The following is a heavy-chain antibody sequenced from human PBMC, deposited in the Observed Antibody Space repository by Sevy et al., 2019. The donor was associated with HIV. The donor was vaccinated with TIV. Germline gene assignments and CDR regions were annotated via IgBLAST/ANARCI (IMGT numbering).Heavy chain of an antibody. J-gene: IGHJ6*02. D-gene: IGHD3-3*01. CDR3: ARWHDFWSGYYTGYYYGMDV. CDR1: GGSISSGGYY. CDR2: IYYSGTT. Sequence: SETLSLTCTVSGGSISSGGYYWTWIRQHPGKGLEWIGYIYYSGTTYYNPSLKSRVTISVDTSKIQFSLKLSSVTAAVKAVYYCARWHDFWSGYYTGYYYGMDVWGQGTTVTVSS. V-gene: IGHV4-31*03.